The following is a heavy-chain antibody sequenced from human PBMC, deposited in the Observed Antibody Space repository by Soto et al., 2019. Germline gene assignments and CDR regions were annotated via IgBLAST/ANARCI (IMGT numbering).Heavy chain of an antibody. CDR3: AFRYSSSFYYGMDV. J-gene: IGHJ6*02. D-gene: IGHD6-6*01. CDR2: INPSGGST. CDR1: GYTFTSYY. V-gene: IGHV1-46*01. Sequence: SSVNVSCKASGYTFTSYYMHWVRQAPGQGLEWMGIINPSGGSTSYAQKFQGRVTMTRDTSTSTVYMELSSLRSEDTAVYYCAFRYSSSFYYGMDVWGQGTTVTV.